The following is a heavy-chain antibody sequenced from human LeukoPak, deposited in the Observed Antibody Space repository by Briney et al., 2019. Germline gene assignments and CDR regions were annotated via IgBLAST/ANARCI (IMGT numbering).Heavy chain of an antibody. CDR1: GFTFSDYY. Sequence: PGGSLRLSCAASGFTFSDYYMSWIRQAPGKGLEWVANIKQDGSEKYYVDSVKGRFTISRDNAKNSLYLQMNSLRAEDTAVYYCAREEWLVLDYWGQGTLVTVSS. D-gene: IGHD6-19*01. V-gene: IGHV3-7*01. J-gene: IGHJ4*02. CDR2: IKQDGSEK. CDR3: AREEWLVLDY.